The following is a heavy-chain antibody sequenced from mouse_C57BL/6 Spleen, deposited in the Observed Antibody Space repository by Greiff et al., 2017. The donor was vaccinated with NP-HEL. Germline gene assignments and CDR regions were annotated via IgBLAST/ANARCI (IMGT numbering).Heavy chain of an antibody. J-gene: IGHJ1*03. D-gene: IGHD1-1*01. V-gene: IGHV1-42*01. CDR2: INPSTGGT. CDR1: GYSFTGYY. CDR3: AEGGNYWYFDV. Sequence: VQLQQSGPELVKPGASVKISCKASGYSFTGYYMNWVKQSPEKSLEWIGEINPSTGGTSYNQKFKAKATLTVDKSSSTAYMQLKVVTSEDSAVYYCAEGGNYWYFDVWGTGTTVTVSS.